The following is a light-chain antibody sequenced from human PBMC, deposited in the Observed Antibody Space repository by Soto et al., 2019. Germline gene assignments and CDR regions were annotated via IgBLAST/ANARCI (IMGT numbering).Light chain of an antibody. V-gene: IGKV3-20*01. CDR3: QQYGGSPPFT. Sequence: EIVLTQSPGTLSLSPGERATLSCRASQSVSNSYLAWYQQKPGQAPRLLIYGASSRATGISARFSGSGSGTDFTLTISRLEPEDFAVYYCQQYGGSPPFTFGPGTKVDIK. CDR2: GAS. CDR1: QSVSNSY. J-gene: IGKJ3*01.